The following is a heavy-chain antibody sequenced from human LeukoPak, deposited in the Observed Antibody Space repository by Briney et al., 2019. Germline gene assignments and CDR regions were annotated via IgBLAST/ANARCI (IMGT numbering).Heavy chain of an antibody. CDR3: ARDKDWAFDY. D-gene: IGHD3/OR15-3a*01. CDR1: VFTFSSYA. J-gene: IGHJ4*02. V-gene: IGHV3-48*02. CDR2: ISSSSSNI. Sequence: GGSPRLSCAASVFTFSSYAMSWVRQAPGKGLEWVSYISSSSSNILYADSVKGRFTISRDNAKNSLYLQMNSLRDEDTAVYYCARDKDWAFDYWGQGTLVTVSS.